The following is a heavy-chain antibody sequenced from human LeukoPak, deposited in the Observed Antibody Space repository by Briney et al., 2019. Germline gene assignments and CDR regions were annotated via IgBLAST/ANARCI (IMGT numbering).Heavy chain of an antibody. J-gene: IGHJ1*01. Sequence: ASVKVSCKASGGTFSSYAIGWVRQAPGQGLEWMGGIIPIFGTANYAQKFQGRVTITADESTSTAYMELSSLRSEDTAVYYCARGYYYDSSGYYREYFQHWGQGTLVTVSS. D-gene: IGHD3-22*01. CDR1: GGTFSSYA. CDR3: ARGYYYDSSGYYREYFQH. CDR2: IIPIFGTA. V-gene: IGHV1-69*13.